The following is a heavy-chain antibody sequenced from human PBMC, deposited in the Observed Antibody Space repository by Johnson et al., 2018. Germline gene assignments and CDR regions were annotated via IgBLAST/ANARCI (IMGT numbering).Heavy chain of an antibody. Sequence: QVQLVESGGGLVKXGGSLRLSCAASGFTFSDYYMSWIRQAPGKGLEWVSYISSSGSTIYPADSVKGRFTIARDNAKNSLYLQMNSLRAEDTAVYYCARGGYSGYDSPIYGMDVWGQGTTVTVSS. D-gene: IGHD5-12*01. CDR3: ARGGYSGYDSPIYGMDV. CDR1: GFTFSDYY. CDR2: ISSSGSTI. J-gene: IGHJ6*02. V-gene: IGHV3-11*01.